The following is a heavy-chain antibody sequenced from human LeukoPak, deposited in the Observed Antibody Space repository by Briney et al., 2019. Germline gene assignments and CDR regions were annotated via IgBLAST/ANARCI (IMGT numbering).Heavy chain of an antibody. CDR1: GYTFTGYY. CDR2: INPNSGGT. Sequence: ASVKVSCKASGYTFTGYYMHWVRQAPGQGLEWMGWINPNSGGTNYAQKLQGRVTMTTDTSTSTAYMELRSLRSDDTAVYYCARDGGYYYDSSVNYFDYWGQGTLVTVSS. V-gene: IGHV1-2*02. D-gene: IGHD3-22*01. J-gene: IGHJ4*02. CDR3: ARDGGYYYDSSVNYFDY.